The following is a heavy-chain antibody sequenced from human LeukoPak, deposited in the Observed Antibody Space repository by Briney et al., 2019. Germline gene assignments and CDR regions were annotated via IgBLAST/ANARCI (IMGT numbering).Heavy chain of an antibody. CDR1: GYTFTSYD. D-gene: IGHD1-26*01. V-gene: IGHV1-2*02. CDR2: INPNSGGT. J-gene: IGHJ3*02. CDR3: ARVRSAVRSYPDAFDI. Sequence: ASVKVSCKASGYTFTSYDINWVRQAPGQGLEWMGWINPNSGGTNYAQKFQGRVTMTRDTSISTAYMELSRLRSDDTAVYYCARVRSAVRSYPDAFDIWGQGTMVTVSS.